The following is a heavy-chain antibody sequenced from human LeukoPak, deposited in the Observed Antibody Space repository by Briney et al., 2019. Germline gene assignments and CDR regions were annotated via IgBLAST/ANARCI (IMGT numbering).Heavy chain of an antibody. Sequence: PGGSLRLSCAASGFTISSYWMHWVRQAPGKGLVWVSRINSDGSSTSYADSVKGRFTISRDNAKNTLYLQMNSLRAEDTAVYYCARGSFYYGSGSYDPFDYWGQGTLVTVSS. CDR2: INSDGSST. CDR1: GFTISSYW. CDR3: ARGSFYYGSGSYDPFDY. V-gene: IGHV3-74*01. J-gene: IGHJ4*02. D-gene: IGHD3-10*01.